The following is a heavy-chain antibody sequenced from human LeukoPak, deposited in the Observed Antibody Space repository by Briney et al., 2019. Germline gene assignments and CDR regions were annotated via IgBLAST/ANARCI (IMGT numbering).Heavy chain of an antibody. CDR2: TKQDGSET. CDR3: ARVLVVGHFDY. Sequence: GGSLRLSCAASGFTFSSYFMSWVRQAPGKGLEWVANTKQDGSETFYVDSVKGRFTISRGNAKNSLYLQMNSLRAEDTAVYYCARVLVVGHFDYWGQGTLVTVSS. J-gene: IGHJ4*02. CDR1: GFTFSSYF. V-gene: IGHV3-7*01. D-gene: IGHD2-2*01.